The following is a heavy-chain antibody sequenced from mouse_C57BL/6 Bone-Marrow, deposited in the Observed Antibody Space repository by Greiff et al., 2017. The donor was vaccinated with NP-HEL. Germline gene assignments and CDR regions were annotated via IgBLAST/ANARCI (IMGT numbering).Heavy chain of an antibody. J-gene: IGHJ2*01. CDR2: IDPENGDT. CDR1: GFNIKDDY. V-gene: IGHV14-4*01. D-gene: IGHD2-4*01. CDR3: TTPYDYSFDY. Sequence: VQLKESGAELVRPGTSVKLSCTASGFNIKDDYMHWVKQRPEQGLEWIGWIDPENGDTEYASKFQGKATITADTSSNTAYLQLSSLTSEDTAVYYCTTPYDYSFDYWGQGTTLTVSS.